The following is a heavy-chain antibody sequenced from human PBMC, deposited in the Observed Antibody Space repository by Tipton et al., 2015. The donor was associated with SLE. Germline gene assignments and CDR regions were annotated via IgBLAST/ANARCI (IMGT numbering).Heavy chain of an antibody. CDR2: INHSGST. V-gene: IGHV4-34*01. CDR1: GGSFSGHN. D-gene: IGHD3-22*01. J-gene: IGHJ4*02. Sequence: TLSLTCAVYGGSFSGHNWSWIRQPPGKGLEWIGEINHSGSTNYNPSLKSRITISVDTSKNQFSLRLRSVTAADTAVYYCARLAHYNSSWYLGVWGQGSLVTVSS. CDR3: ARLAHYNSSWYLGV.